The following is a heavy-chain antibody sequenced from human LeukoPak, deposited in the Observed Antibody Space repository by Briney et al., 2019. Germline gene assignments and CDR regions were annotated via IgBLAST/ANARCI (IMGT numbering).Heavy chain of an antibody. CDR1: GFTFSNYA. CDR2: ISGSGGNT. D-gene: IGHD1-26*01. V-gene: IGHV3-23*01. J-gene: IGHJ4*02. Sequence: GGSLRLSCAASGFTFSNYAMSWVRQAPGKGLEWVSAISGSGGNTNYADSVKGRFTISRDNSKNTLYLQMNSLRAEDTAIYCAGHTELDYWGQGTLVTVSS. CDR3: GHTELDY.